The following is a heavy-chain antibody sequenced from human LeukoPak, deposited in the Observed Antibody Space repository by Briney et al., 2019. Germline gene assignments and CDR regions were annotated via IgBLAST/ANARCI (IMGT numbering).Heavy chain of an antibody. D-gene: IGHD4-23*01. CDR3: ASSTVPSYGGNAHDAFDY. Sequence: ASVKVSCKASGYTFTSYGISWVRQAPGQGLEWMGWISAYNGNTNYAQKLQGRVTMTTDTSTSTAYMELRSLRSDDTAVYYCASSTVPSYGGNAHDAFDYWGQGTLVTVSS. J-gene: IGHJ4*02. V-gene: IGHV1-18*01. CDR2: ISAYNGNT. CDR1: GYTFTSYG.